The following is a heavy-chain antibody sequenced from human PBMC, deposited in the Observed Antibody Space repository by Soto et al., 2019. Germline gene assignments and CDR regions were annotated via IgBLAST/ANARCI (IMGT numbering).Heavy chain of an antibody. J-gene: IGHJ5*02. CDR2: IYPGDSDT. CDR3: ARRNYYDSSGYHGGVDP. D-gene: IGHD3-22*01. V-gene: IGHV5-51*01. CDR1: GCIFTTYW. Sequence: PGESLKISCKVSGCIFTTYWIGWVRQMPGKGLEWMGVIYPGDSDTIYSPSFQGQVTISADKSITTAYLQWSSLKASDTAMYYCARRNYYDSSGYHGGVDPWGQGTLVTVSS.